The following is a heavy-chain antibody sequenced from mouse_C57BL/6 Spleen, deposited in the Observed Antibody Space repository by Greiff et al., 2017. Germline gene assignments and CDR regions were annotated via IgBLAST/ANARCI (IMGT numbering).Heavy chain of an antibody. D-gene: IGHD1-1*01. J-gene: IGHJ4*01. V-gene: IGHV1-39*01. CDR2: INPNYGTT. CDR3: ARNYYGSSPLYAMDY. Sequence: QLQESGPELVKPGASVKISCKASGYSFTDYNMNWVKRSNGKSLEWIGVINPNYGTTSYNQKFKGKATLTVDQSSSTAYMQLNSLTSEDSAVYYCARNYYGSSPLYAMDYWGQGTSVTVSS. CDR1: GYSFTDYN.